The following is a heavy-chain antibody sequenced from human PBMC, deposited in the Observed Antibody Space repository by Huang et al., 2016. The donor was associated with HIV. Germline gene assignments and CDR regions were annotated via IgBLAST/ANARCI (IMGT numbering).Heavy chain of an antibody. CDR1: GFIFDDYT. Sequence: EVQLVESGGVVVQPGGSLRLSCAASGFIFDDYTMHWVRQVPGKGLEWVSLISWDGGGTYYADSVKGRFTISRDNSKHSLHLHMNSLRTEDTALYYCAKAYCSGGSCPPDNWGRGTLVTVSS. J-gene: IGHJ4*02. CDR3: AKAYCSGGSCPPDN. D-gene: IGHD2-15*01. V-gene: IGHV3-43*01. CDR2: ISWDGGGT.